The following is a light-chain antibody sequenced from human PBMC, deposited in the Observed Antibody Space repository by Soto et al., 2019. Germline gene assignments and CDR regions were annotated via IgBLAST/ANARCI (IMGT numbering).Light chain of an antibody. V-gene: IGKV1-5*01. Sequence: DFPMTQSPSTLSASVGDRVTITCRASQNIRSRLAWFQQKPGKAPKLLIYDASSLESGVPQRFSGSGSGTDFTLTISSLQPEDFATYYCQQSYSTPTWTFGQGTKVDIK. CDR2: DAS. CDR3: QQSYSTPTWT. CDR1: QNIRSR. J-gene: IGKJ1*01.